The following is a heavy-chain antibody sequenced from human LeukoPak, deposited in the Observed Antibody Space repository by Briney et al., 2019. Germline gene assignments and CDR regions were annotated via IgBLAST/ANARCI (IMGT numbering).Heavy chain of an antibody. V-gene: IGHV1-8*02. CDR2: MNPNSGNT. CDR1: GGTFSSYA. J-gene: IGHJ4*02. Sequence: ASVKVSCKASGGTFSSYAISWVRQAPGQGLEWMGWMNPNSGNTGYAQKFQGRVTMTRNTSISTAYMELSSLRSEDTAVYYCARGGPAGTTGFDYWGQGTLVTVSS. CDR3: ARGGPAGTTGFDY. D-gene: IGHD1-1*01.